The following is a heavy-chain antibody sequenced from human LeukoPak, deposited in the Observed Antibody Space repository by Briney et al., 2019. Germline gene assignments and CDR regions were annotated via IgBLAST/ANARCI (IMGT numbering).Heavy chain of an antibody. CDR1: GGSITSGRYF. CDR2: IYNSDTT. CDR3: ARDSVGSFDY. J-gene: IGHJ4*02. V-gene: IGHV4-61*10. D-gene: IGHD1-26*01. Sequence: PSETLSLTCTVSGGSITSGRYFWSWIRQPAGKGLEWIGRIYNSDTTSYTPSLKSRVTISVDTSKNQFSLKLSSVTAADTAVYYCARDSVGSFDYWGQGTLVTVSS.